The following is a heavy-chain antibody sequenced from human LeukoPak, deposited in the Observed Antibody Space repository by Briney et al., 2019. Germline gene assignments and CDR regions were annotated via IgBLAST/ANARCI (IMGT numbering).Heavy chain of an antibody. Sequence: PGGSLRLSCAASGFTFSSFGMQWVRQAPGKGLEWVAVISYDGRNKFYADSVKGRFTISRDDPKNTLFLQMNSLRPEDTAVHYCAKEHRGMSFFDYWGQGALVTVSS. V-gene: IGHV3-30*18. CDR3: AKEHRGMSFFDY. CDR2: ISYDGRNK. D-gene: IGHD2-21*01. CDR1: GFTFSSFG. J-gene: IGHJ4*02.